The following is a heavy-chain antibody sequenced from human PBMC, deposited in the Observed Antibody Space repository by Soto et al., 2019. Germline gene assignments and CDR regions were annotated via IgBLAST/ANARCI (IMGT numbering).Heavy chain of an antibody. CDR2: ISGSGGST. Sequence: GGSLRLSCASSGFTFSSYAMSWVRQAPGKGLEWVSAISGSGGSTYYADSVKGRFTISRDNSKNTLYLQMNSLRAEDTAVYYCAKARSGYEALDYSYYGMDVWGQGTTVTVSS. CDR3: AKARSGYEALDYSYYGMDV. J-gene: IGHJ6*02. CDR1: GFTFSSYA. D-gene: IGHD5-12*01. V-gene: IGHV3-23*01.